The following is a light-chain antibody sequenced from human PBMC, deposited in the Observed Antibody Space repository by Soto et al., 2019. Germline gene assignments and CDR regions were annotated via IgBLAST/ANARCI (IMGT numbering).Light chain of an antibody. Sequence: EIVLTQSPGTLSLSPGERATLSCRASQTISSSYLAWYQQKPGQAPRLLIFGASSRATDIPDRFSGSGSGTDFTLTISRLQPEDFAVYYCQHYDSSPPNYTFGQGTKLEIK. V-gene: IGKV3-20*01. CDR3: QHYDSSPPNYT. CDR1: QTISSSY. CDR2: GAS. J-gene: IGKJ2*01.